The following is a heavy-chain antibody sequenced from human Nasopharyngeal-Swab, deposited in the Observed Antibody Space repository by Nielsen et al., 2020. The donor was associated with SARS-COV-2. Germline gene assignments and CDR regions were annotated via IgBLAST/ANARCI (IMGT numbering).Heavy chain of an antibody. D-gene: IGHD2-2*03. CDR2: ISYDGSNK. V-gene: IGHV3-30*03. CDR3: ARGVGYCSSTSCSTVWFDP. Sequence: GGSLRLSCAASGFTFSSYGMHWVRQAPGKGLEWVAVISYDGSNKYYADSVKGRFTISRDNSKNTLYLQMNSLRAEDTAVYYCARGVGYCSSTSCSTVWFDPWGQGTLVTVSS. CDR1: GFTFSSYG. J-gene: IGHJ5*02.